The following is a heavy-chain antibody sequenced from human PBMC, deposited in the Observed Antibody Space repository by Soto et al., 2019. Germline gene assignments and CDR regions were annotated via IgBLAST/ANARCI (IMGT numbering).Heavy chain of an antibody. Sequence: GGSLRLSCAASGFTFSSYAMSWVRQAPGKGLEWVSAISGRGGSTYYADSVKGRFTISRDNSKNTLYLQMDSLRAEDTAVYYCAKNPSDFWSGYYRSYFDYWGQGTLVTVSS. D-gene: IGHD3-3*01. CDR3: AKNPSDFWSGYYRSYFDY. J-gene: IGHJ4*02. CDR1: GFTFSSYA. V-gene: IGHV3-23*01. CDR2: ISGRGGST.